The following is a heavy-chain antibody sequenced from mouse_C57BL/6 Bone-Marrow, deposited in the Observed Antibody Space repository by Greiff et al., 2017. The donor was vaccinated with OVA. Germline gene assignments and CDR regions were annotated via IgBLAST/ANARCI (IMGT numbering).Heavy chain of an antibody. Sequence: VQLVESGAELVKPGASVKLSCKASGYTFTSYWMHWVKQRPGQGLEWIGMISPNSGSTNYNEKFKSKATLPVDKSSSTAYMQLSSLTSEDSAVYYCARRSSGYRCYFDYWGQGTTLTVSS. CDR1: GYTFTSYW. V-gene: IGHV1-64*01. CDR2: ISPNSGST. J-gene: IGHJ2*01. CDR3: ARRSSGYRCYFDY. D-gene: IGHD3-2*02.